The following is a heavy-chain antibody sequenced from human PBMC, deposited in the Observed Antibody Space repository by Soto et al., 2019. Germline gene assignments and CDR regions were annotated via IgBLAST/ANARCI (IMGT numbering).Heavy chain of an antibody. Sequence: GGSLRLSCAASGFTFSDYYMSWIRQAPGKGLEWVSYISSSGSTIYYADSVKGRFTISRDNAKNSLYLQMNSLRAEDTAVYYCASLVRGVIALFDPWGQGTLVTVSS. D-gene: IGHD3-10*02. CDR2: ISSSGSTI. CDR3: ASLVRGVIALFDP. CDR1: GFTFSDYY. V-gene: IGHV3-11*01. J-gene: IGHJ5*02.